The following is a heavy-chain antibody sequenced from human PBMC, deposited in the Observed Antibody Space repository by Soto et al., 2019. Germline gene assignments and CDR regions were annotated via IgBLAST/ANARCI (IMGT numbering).Heavy chain of an antibody. Sequence: SETLSLTCTVSGVSISSGGYSWSWIRQHPGKGLEWIGYIYDSGITFYNPSLKSRVTILLDTSKNQFSLNLSSVTAADTAVYFCASVPLHEVRGIISTINWFDSWGQGTLVTVSS. CDR2: IYDSGIT. CDR1: GVSISSGGYS. CDR3: ASVPLHEVRGIISTINWFDS. V-gene: IGHV4-31*03. J-gene: IGHJ5*01. D-gene: IGHD3-10*01.